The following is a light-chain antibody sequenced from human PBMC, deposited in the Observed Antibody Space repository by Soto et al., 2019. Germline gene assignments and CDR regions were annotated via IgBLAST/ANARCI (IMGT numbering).Light chain of an antibody. Sequence: EIVLKQSPGTLSLSSGGRVTRXXRSSQSVSRNNLAWYQQKPGQAPRXXIYDASTRATGIPDRFSGSGAGADFTLTINRLEPEDFAVYFCQQYGRTPLTFGGGTKVDI. CDR1: QSVSRNN. CDR3: QQYGRTPLT. J-gene: IGKJ4*01. CDR2: DAS. V-gene: IGKV3-20*01.